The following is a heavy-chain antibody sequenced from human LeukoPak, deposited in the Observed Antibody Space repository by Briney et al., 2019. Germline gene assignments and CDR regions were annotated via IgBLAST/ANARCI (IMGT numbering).Heavy chain of an antibody. CDR3: AREVYDFWSGPNWFDP. J-gene: IGHJ5*02. CDR2: ISSSSSTI. CDR1: GFTFSSYS. Sequence: PGGSLRLSCAASGFTFSSYSMNWVRQAPGKGLERVSYISSSSSTIYYADSVKGRFTISRDNAKNSLYLQMNSLRAEDTAVYYCAREVYDFWSGPNWFDPWGQGTLVTVSS. D-gene: IGHD3-3*01. V-gene: IGHV3-48*01.